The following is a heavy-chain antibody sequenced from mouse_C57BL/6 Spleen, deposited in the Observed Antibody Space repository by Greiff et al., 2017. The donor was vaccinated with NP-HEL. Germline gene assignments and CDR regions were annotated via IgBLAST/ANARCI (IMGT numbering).Heavy chain of an antibody. J-gene: IGHJ4*01. CDR3: AKKLGRKGFAMDY. Sequence: EVMLVESGGGLVKPGGSLKLSCAASGFTFSDYGMHWVRQAPEKGLEWVAYISSGSSTIYYADTVKGRFTIPRDNAKNTLFLQMTSLRSEDTAMYYCAKKLGRKGFAMDYWGQGTSVTVSS. V-gene: IGHV5-17*01. D-gene: IGHD4-1*01. CDR2: ISSGSSTI. CDR1: GFTFSDYG.